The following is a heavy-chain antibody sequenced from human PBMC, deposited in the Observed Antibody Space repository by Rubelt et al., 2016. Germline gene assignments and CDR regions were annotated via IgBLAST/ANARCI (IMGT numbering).Heavy chain of an antibody. CDR1: GGSISSGGYS. V-gene: IGHV4-30-2*01. J-gene: IGHJ4*02. D-gene: IGHD6-13*01. CDR2: INLGGST. Sequence: QLQLQESGSGLVKPSQTLSLTCAVSGGSISSGGYSWSWIRQPPGKGLEWIGEINLGGSTTYNPSLKSRVTISVDTSKTQFSRMLRSVTAADTAVYYCAGGVPGYSSTCYRQWGQGTLVTVSS. CDR3: AGGVPGYSSTCYRQ.